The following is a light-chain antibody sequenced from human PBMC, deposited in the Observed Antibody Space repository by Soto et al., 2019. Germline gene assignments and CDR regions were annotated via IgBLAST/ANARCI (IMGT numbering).Light chain of an antibody. Sequence: QSALTQPASVSGSPGQSITISCTGTSSDVVSYNLVSWYQQHPGKVPKLMIYEATKRPSGVSDRFSGPKSGNTASLTISGLQAEDEADYYCCSHAGDTMWVLGGGTKLTVL. V-gene: IGLV2-23*01. CDR1: SSDVVSYNL. J-gene: IGLJ3*02. CDR3: CSHAGDTMWV. CDR2: EAT.